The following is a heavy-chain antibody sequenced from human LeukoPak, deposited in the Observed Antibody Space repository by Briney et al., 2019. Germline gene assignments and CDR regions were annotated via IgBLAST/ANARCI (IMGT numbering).Heavy chain of an antibody. Sequence: SETLSLTCTVSGGSISSYYWSWIRQPPGKGLEWIGYIYYSGSTNYNPSLKSRVTISVDTSKNQFSLKLSSVTAADTAVYYCARDRDYYDSRGYYDALDIWGQGTMVTVSS. J-gene: IGHJ3*02. CDR3: ARDRDYYDSRGYYDALDI. CDR2: IYYSGST. CDR1: GGSISSYY. D-gene: IGHD3-22*01. V-gene: IGHV4-59*01.